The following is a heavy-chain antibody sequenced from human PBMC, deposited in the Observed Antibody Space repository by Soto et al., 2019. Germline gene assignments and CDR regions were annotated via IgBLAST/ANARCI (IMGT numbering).Heavy chain of an antibody. CDR3: AHRVLRTVFGLVTTTAIYFDF. V-gene: IGHV2-5*02. J-gene: IGHJ4*02. CDR1: GFSLTTSGVG. CDR2: IYWDDDK. Sequence: QITLNESGPTQVKPRQTLTLTCTFSGFSLTTSGVGVGWIRQSPGKAAEWLALIYWDDDKRYSPSLKSRLTIAKDTSTNQVVLTTADLDPADPGTYYCAHRVLRTVFGLVTTTAIYFDFWGQGTPVAVSS. D-gene: IGHD3-3*01.